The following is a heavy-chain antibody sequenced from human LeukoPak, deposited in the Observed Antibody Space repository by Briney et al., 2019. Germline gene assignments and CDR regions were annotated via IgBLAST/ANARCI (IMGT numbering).Heavy chain of an antibody. CDR1: GYTFTGYY. D-gene: IGHD1-1*01. CDR3: AREPLGTGTPFDY. CDR2: ISAYNGNT. V-gene: IGHV1-18*04. Sequence: ASVKVSCKASGYTFTGYYMHWVRQAPGQGLEWMGWISAYNGNTNYAQKLQGRVTMTTDTSTSTAYMELRSLRSDDTAVYYCAREPLGTGTPFDYWGQGTLVTVSS. J-gene: IGHJ4*02.